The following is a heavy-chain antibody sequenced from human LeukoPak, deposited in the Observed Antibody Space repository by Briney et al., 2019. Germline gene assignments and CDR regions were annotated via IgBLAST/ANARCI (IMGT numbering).Heavy chain of an antibody. CDR1: GFTFSSYS. V-gene: IGHV3-21*01. J-gene: IGHJ3*02. CDR2: ISSSSSYI. D-gene: IGHD1-14*01. CDR3: ARDFQPRRADFDI. Sequence: GGSLRLSCAASGFTFSSYSMNWVRQAPGKGLEWVSSISSSSSYIYYADSVKGRFTISRDNAKNSLYLQMNSLRAEDTAVYYCARDFQPRRADFDIWGQGTMVTVSS.